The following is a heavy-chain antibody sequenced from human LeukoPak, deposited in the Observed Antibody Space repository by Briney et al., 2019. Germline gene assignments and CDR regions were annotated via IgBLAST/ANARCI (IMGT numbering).Heavy chain of an antibody. J-gene: IGHJ6*03. CDR2: ISYDGSNK. Sequence: GGSLRLSCAASGFTFSSYAMHWVRQAPGKGLEWVAVISYDGSNKYYADSVEGRFTISRDNSKNTLYLQMNSLRAEDTAVYYCASSVRYYYYMDVWGKGTTVTI. V-gene: IGHV3-30*04. CDR3: ASSVRYYYYMDV. CDR1: GFTFSSYA. D-gene: IGHD3-10*01.